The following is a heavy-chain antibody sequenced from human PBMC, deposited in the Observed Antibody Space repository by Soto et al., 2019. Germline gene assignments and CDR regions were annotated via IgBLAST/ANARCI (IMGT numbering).Heavy chain of an antibody. CDR1: GGTFSSYA. CDR3: ARVRYPNDLYYFDY. J-gene: IGHJ4*02. D-gene: IGHD1-1*01. Sequence: SVKVSCKASGGTFSSYAISWVRQAPGQGLEWIGEIIPIFGTANYAQKFQGKVTITADESTSTAYMKLSSLRTEETAVYYCARVRYPNDLYYFDYWGQGTLVTVSS. CDR2: IIPIFGTA. V-gene: IGHV1-69*13.